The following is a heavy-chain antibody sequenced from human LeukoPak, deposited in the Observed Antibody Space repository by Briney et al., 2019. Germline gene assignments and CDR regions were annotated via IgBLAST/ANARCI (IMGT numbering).Heavy chain of an antibody. CDR2: IIPIFGTA. Sequence: ASVKVSCKASGGTFSSYAISWVRQAPGQGLEWMGGIIPIFGTANYAQKFRGRVTITADKSTRTAYMELSSLRSEDTAVYYCARDPSYSSSSIDYWGQGTLVTVSS. J-gene: IGHJ4*02. D-gene: IGHD6-13*01. CDR1: GGTFSSYA. CDR3: ARDPSYSSSSIDY. V-gene: IGHV1-69*06.